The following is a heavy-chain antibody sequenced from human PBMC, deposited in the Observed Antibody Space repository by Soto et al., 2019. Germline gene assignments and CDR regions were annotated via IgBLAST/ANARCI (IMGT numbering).Heavy chain of an antibody. CDR2: ASVDYNENS. CDR3: ARVSPRHGSGSTQAPFDY. D-gene: IGHD3-10*01. J-gene: IGHJ4*02. V-gene: IGHV4-39*07. Sequence: PSETLSLTCSVSGGSISGSPYHWGWIRQSPGRGLEWIASASVDYNENSYYNPSLKSRVTISVDTSKNQFSLKLSSVTAADTAVYYCARVSPRHGSGSTQAPFDYWGQGTLVTVSS. CDR1: GGSISGSPYH.